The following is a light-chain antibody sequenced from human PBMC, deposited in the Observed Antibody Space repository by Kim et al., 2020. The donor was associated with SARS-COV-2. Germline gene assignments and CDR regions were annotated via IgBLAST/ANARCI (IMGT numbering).Light chain of an antibody. CDR3: KQYGNLPLT. CDR1: QNIKIF. J-gene: IGKJ4*01. V-gene: IGKV1-33*01. CDR2: DTS. Sequence: GDRVTIACQASQNIKIFLSWYQQQPGKAPDLLICDTSTLETGVPSRFSGSGSGAEFTFTISSLQPEDIATYSCKQYGNLPLTFGGGTKVDIK.